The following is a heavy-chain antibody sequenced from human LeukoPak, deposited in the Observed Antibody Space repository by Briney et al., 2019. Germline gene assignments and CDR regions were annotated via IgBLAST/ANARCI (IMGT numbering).Heavy chain of an antibody. CDR2: ISGNGDTT. D-gene: IGHD3-10*01. J-gene: IGHJ4*03. CDR3: ARAKPKNMVRGLIMRRESRYYFDY. Sequence: GGSLRLSCVASGFNFEFHGMSWVRQAPGKGLEWVSAISGNGDTTYYADSVRGRFTISRDNSKSTLYIQMNSLRAEDTAVYYCARAKPKNMVRGLIMRRESRYYFDYWGKGTTVTVSS. CDR1: GFNFEFHG. V-gene: IGHV3-23*01.